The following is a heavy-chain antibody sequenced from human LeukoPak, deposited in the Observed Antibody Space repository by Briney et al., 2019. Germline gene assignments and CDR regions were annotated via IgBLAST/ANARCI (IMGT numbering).Heavy chain of an antibody. CDR3: ARVWTRMWDAFDI. J-gene: IGHJ3*02. CDR1: GFTFSSYS. D-gene: IGHD1-14*01. Sequence: KTGGSLRLSCAASGFTFSSYSMNWVRQAPGKGLEWVSSISSSSSYIYYADSVKGRFTISRDNAKNSLYLQMNSLRAEDTAVYYCARVWTRMWDAFDIWGQGTMVTVSS. V-gene: IGHV3-21*01. CDR2: ISSSSSYI.